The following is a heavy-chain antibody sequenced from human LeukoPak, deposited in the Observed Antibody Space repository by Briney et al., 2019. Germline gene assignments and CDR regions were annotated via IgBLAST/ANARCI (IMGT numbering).Heavy chain of an antibody. D-gene: IGHD5-18*01. V-gene: IGHV4-39*02. J-gene: IGHJ6*03. CDR2: IYYSGST. CDR1: GGSISSSSYY. CDR3: AREPADTAMVYYYYYYMDV. Sequence: SETLSLTCTVSGGSISSSSYYWGWIRQPPGKGLEWIGSIYYSGSTYYNPSLKSRVTISVDTSKNQFSLKLSSVTAADTAVYYCAREPADTAMVYYYYYYMDVWGKGTTVTVSS.